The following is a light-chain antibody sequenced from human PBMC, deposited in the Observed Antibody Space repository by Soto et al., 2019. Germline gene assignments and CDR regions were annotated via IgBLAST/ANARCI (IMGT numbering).Light chain of an antibody. CDR3: QHYNSYSEA. V-gene: IGKV1-5*03. CDR1: QTISSW. Sequence: DLQMTQSPSAPAGSVGARVTITCRASQTISSWLAWYQQKPGKAPKLLIYKASTLKSGLPSRFSGSGSGTEFTLTSSSLQPDDFASYYCQHYNSYSEAFGQVTEVDIK. CDR2: KAS. J-gene: IGKJ1*01.